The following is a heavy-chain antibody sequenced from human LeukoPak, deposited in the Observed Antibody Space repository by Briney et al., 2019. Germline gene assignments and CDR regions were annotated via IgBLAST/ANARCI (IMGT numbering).Heavy chain of an antibody. CDR1: GGSISSGSYY. D-gene: IGHD4-17*01. J-gene: IGHJ2*01. CDR2: IYTSGST. CDR3: ARDYGEDYWYFDL. Sequence: PSETLSLTCTVSGGSISSGSYYWSWIRQPAGKGLEWIGRIYTSGSTNYNPSLKSRVTISVDTSKNQFSLKLSSVTAADTAVYYCARDYGEDYWYFDLWGRGTLVTVSS. V-gene: IGHV4-61*02.